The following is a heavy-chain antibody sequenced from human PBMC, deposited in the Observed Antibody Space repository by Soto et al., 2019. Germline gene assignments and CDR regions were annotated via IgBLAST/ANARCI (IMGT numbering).Heavy chain of an antibody. D-gene: IGHD3-9*01. V-gene: IGHV3-53*01. CDR2: LYSDGST. CDR1: GLTVSSNY. J-gene: IGHJ4*02. Sequence: GGSLRLSCAASGLTVSSNYMSWVRQAPGKGLEWVSVLYSDGSTYYADSVKGRFTISRDNSKNALYFQMNSLRAEDTAVYYCARMGTDYSYWFDYWGQGTLVTVSS. CDR3: ARMGTDYSYWFDY.